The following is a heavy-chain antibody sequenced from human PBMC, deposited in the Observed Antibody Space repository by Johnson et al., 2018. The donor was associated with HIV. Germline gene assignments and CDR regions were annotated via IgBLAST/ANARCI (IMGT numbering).Heavy chain of an antibody. Sequence: VQLVESGGGLVQPGRSLRLSCPASGFTFGDYAMSWFRQAPGKGLEWVGFIRRKAYGGTTEYAASVKGRFTISRDSSKNTLYLQMNTLRAEDTAVYYCAGVLITVIIPDAFDIWGQWTMFTVSS. V-gene: IGHV3-49*01. CDR1: GFTFGDYA. CDR2: IRRKAYGGTT. J-gene: IGHJ3*02. CDR3: AGVLITVIIPDAFDI. D-gene: IGHD2/OR15-2a*01.